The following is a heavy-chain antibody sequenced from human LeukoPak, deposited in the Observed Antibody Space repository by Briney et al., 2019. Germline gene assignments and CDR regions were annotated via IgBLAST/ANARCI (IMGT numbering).Heavy chain of an antibody. CDR2: ISSSSSYI. Sequence: GGSLRLSCTASGFSFSSYSMNWVRQAPGKGLEWVSCISSSSSYIYYADSVKGRFTISRDNAKNSLYLQMNSLRAEDTAVYYCARGYYDSSGYYSAADYWGQGTLVTVPS. CDR1: GFSFSSYS. CDR3: ARGYYDSSGYYSAADY. D-gene: IGHD3-22*01. V-gene: IGHV3-21*01. J-gene: IGHJ4*02.